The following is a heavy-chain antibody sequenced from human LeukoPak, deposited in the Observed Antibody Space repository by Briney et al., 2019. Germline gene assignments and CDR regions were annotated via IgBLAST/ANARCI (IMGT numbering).Heavy chain of an antibody. CDR3: ARAGLLPWDI. J-gene: IGHJ3*02. V-gene: IGHV4-34*01. CDR1: GGSFSGYY. CDR2: INHSGST. D-gene: IGHD2-15*01. Sequence: SETLSLTCAVYGGSFSGYYWSWIRQPAGKGLEWIGEINHSGSTNYNPSLKSRVTISVDTSKNQFSLKLSSVTAADTAVYYCARAGLLPWDIWGQGTMVTVSS.